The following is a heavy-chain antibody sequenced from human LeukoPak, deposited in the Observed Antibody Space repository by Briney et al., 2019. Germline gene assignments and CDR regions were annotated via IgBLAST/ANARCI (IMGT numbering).Heavy chain of an antibody. Sequence: SETLSLTCTVSGGSLSSYYWSWIREPPGKGLECIWDIYYSGSTNYNPSLKSRVTISVDTSKNQFSLKLSSVTAADTAVYYCARMYSSSSEYNWFDPWGQGTLVTVSS. CDR1: GGSLSSYY. D-gene: IGHD6-6*01. CDR2: IYYSGST. CDR3: ARMYSSSSEYNWFDP. J-gene: IGHJ5*02. V-gene: IGHV4-59*01.